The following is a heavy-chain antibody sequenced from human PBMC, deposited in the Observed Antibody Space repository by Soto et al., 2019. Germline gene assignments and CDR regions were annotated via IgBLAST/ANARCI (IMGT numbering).Heavy chain of an antibody. CDR1: GFTVSSNY. Sequence: EVQLVEFGGGLIQPGGSLRLSCAASGFTVSSNYMSWVRQAPGKGLEWVSVIYSGGSTYYADSVKGRFTISRDNSKNTLYLQMNSLRAEDTAVYYCARDRVESGYPEYFQHWVQGTLVTVSS. CDR3: ARDRVESGYPEYFQH. D-gene: IGHD3-22*01. V-gene: IGHV3-53*01. J-gene: IGHJ1*01. CDR2: IYSGGST.